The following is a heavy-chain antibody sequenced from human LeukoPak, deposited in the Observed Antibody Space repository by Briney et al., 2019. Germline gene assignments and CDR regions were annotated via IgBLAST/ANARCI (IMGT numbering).Heavy chain of an antibody. CDR2: IYYSGST. CDR1: GGSISSSSYY. CDR3: ASFYGSGSYYPKPDY. D-gene: IGHD3-10*01. Sequence: SETLSLTCTVSGGSISSSSYYWGWIRQPPGKGQEWIGSIYYSGSTYYNPSLKSRVTMSVDTSKNQFSLKLSSVTAADTAVYYCASFYGSGSYYPKPDYWGQGTLVTVSS. V-gene: IGHV4-39*01. J-gene: IGHJ4*02.